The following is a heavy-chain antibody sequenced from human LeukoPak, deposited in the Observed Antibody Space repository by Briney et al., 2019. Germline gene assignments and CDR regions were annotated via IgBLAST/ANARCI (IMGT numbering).Heavy chain of an antibody. V-gene: IGHV3-21*01. D-gene: IGHD6-19*01. Sequence: GGSLRLSCAASGFNFSSYSMNWVPQAPGKGLEWVSSISSSSSYIFYADSVKGRFTISRDNAKNSLYLQMNSLRAEDTAVYYCARGGIAVAGTEDYWGQGTLVTVSS. J-gene: IGHJ4*02. CDR3: ARGGIAVAGTEDY. CDR2: ISSSSSYI. CDR1: GFNFSSYS.